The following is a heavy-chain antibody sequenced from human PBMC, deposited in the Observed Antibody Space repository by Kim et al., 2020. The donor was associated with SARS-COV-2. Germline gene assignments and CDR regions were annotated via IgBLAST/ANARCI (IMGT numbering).Heavy chain of an antibody. CDR2: INHSGST. D-gene: IGHD3-10*01. CDR1: GGSFSGYY. J-gene: IGHJ4*02. Sequence: SETLSLTCAVYGGSFSGYYWSWIRQPPGKGLEWIGEINHSGSTNYNPSLKSRVTISVDTSKNQFSLKLSSVTAADTAVYYCARVGVRGVPHWGQGTLVTV. V-gene: IGHV4-34*01. CDR3: ARVGVRGVPH.